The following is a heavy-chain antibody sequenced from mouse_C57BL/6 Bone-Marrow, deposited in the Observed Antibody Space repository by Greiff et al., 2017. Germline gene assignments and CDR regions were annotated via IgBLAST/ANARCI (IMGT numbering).Heavy chain of an antibody. J-gene: IGHJ2*01. Sequence: QVQLQQSGAELMKPGASVKLSCKATGYTFTGYWIEWVKQRPGHGLEWIGEILPGSGSTYYTEKFKGKATFTADTSSNTAYMQLSSLTTEDSAIYYCASTYDSFDYWGQGTTLTVSS. CDR1: GYTFTGYW. CDR2: ILPGSGST. CDR3: ASTYDSFDY. D-gene: IGHD2-4*01. V-gene: IGHV1-9*01.